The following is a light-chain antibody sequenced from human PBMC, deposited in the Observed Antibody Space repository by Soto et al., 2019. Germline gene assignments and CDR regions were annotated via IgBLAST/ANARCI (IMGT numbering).Light chain of an antibody. Sequence: QSVLSQSPSASGTPGQRVTISCSGSSSNIGSNYVFWYQQLPGTAPKVLIYRNYKRPSGVPDRFSGSKSGSSASLAISGLRSEDEADYYCAAWDDSLRGWVFGGGTQLTVL. CDR3: AAWDDSLRGWV. J-gene: IGLJ3*02. V-gene: IGLV1-47*01. CDR1: SSNIGSNY. CDR2: RNY.